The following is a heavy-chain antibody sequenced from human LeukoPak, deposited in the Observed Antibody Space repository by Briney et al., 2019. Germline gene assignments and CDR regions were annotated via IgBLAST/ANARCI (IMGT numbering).Heavy chain of an antibody. CDR2: IYYSGST. D-gene: IGHD3-10*01. V-gene: IGHV4-59*01. CDR3: ARVGTYGSGSYLSWLDY. J-gene: IGHJ4*02. CDR1: GGSISSYY. Sequence: KTSETLSLTCTVSGGSISSYYWSWIRQPPGKGLEWIGYIYYSGSTNYNPSLKSRVTISVDTSKNQFSLKVSSVTAADTAVYYCARVGTYGSGSYLSWLDYWGQGTLVTVSS.